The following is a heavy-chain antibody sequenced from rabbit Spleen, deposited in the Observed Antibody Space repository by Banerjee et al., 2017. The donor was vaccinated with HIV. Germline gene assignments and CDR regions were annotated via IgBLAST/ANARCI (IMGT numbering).Heavy chain of an antibody. Sequence: QLVESRGGLVQPGGSLKLSCKASGFTLSSYYMNWVRQAPGKGLEWIGYIDPVFGITYYANWVNGRFSISRENAQNTVSLQMTSLTAADTATYFCARDVDTIYFRFSLWGPGTLVTVS. CDR3: ARDVDTIYFRFSL. J-gene: IGHJ4*01. CDR2: IDPVFGIT. V-gene: IGHV1S7*01. D-gene: IGHD1-1*01. CDR1: GFTLSSYY.